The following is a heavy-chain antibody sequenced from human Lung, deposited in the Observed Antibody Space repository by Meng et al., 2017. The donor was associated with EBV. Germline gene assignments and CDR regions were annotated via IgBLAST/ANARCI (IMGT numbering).Heavy chain of an antibody. CDR1: EGTCSSYA. CDR2: IIPILGIA. D-gene: IGHD6-19*01. Sequence: VQLVQSGGEVKKPGSSVKDTCKASEGTCSSYAISGVRQAPGQGLEWMGGIIPILGIANYAQKFQGRVAITADNSTSTAYMELSSLRSEDTAVYYCARSMGSGGWYVEYWGQGTLVTVSS. V-gene: IGHV1-69*10. CDR3: ARSMGSGGWYVEY. J-gene: IGHJ4*02.